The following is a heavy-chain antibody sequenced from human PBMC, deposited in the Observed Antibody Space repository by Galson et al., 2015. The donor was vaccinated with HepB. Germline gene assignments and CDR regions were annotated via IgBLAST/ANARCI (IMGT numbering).Heavy chain of an antibody. CDR2: ISSSGSTI. D-gene: IGHD1-26*01. V-gene: IGHV3-11*01. CDR3: ARLEWELGIFDY. Sequence: SLRLSCAASGFTFSDYHMSWIRQAPGKGLEWVSYISSSGSTIYYADSVKGRFTISRDNAKNSLYLQMNSLRAEDTAVYYCARLEWELGIFDYWGQGTLVTVSS. CDR1: GFTFSDYH. J-gene: IGHJ4*02.